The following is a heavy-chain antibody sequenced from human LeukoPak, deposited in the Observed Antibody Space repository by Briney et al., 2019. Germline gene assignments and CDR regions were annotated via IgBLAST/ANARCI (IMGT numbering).Heavy chain of an antibody. CDR3: ARDQGILFFDS. Sequence: GGSLRLSCLASGYTFSNYWMSWGRQAPGEGLEYVANIKQDGSETYYVDSVKGRFTISRDNAKNSLYLQMNSLRVEDTAVYYCARDQGILFFDSWGQGTLVTVSS. D-gene: IGHD2-21*01. J-gene: IGHJ4*02. CDR1: GYTFSNYW. CDR2: IKQDGSET. V-gene: IGHV3-7*03.